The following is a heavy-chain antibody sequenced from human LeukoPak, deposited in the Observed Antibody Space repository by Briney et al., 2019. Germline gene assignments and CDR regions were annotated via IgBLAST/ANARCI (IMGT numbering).Heavy chain of an antibody. CDR3: VKDWTIAVFDS. CDR2: ISSDGGST. D-gene: IGHD6-19*01. Sequence: GGSLRLSCSASGFTFSDFSMHWVGQPPGKGLEYVSAISSDGGSTYYAYSVNGRFTISRDNSKNTLYLQMSSLRVDDTAMYYCVKDWTIAVFDSWGQGTLVTVFS. V-gene: IGHV3-64D*09. J-gene: IGHJ4*02. CDR1: GFTFSDFS.